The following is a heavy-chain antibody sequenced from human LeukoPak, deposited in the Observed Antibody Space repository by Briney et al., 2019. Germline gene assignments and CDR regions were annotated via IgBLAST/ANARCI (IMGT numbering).Heavy chain of an antibody. CDR3: AREVFPGGLLNTAFDH. Sequence: SLRLSCAASGFTFDDYAMHWVRQAPGKGLEWVSGISWNSGSIGYADSVKGRFTISRDNAKNSLYLQMNGLRVEDTAVYYCAREVFPGGLLNTAFDHWGQGALVTVSS. CDR1: GFTFDDYA. CDR2: ISWNSGSI. J-gene: IGHJ4*02. D-gene: IGHD2-8*02. V-gene: IGHV3-9*01.